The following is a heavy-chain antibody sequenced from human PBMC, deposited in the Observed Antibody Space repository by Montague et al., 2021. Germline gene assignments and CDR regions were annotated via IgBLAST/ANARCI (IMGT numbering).Heavy chain of an antibody. D-gene: IGHD6-19*01. CDR2: IHRRGSPT. CDR1: GFTFSRFV. CDR3: AKDRGDSSGWPIFDY. Sequence: SLRLSCAASGFTFSRFVMSWVRQAPGKGLEWVSIIHRRGSPTYYGDSVKGRFTISRDDSKNMLYLQLNSLRAEDTAVYYCAKDRGDSSGWPIFDYWGQGTLVTVSS. J-gene: IGHJ4*02. V-gene: IGHV3-23*03.